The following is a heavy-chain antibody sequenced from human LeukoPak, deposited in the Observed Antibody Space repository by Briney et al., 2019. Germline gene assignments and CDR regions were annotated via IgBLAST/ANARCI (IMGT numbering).Heavy chain of an antibody. J-gene: IGHJ3*02. Sequence: PSETLSLTCTVSGGSISGYYWSWIRQPPGKGLEWIGYIYYSGSTNYNPSLKSRVTISVDTSKNQFSLKLSSVTAADTAVYYCARAPYSGYDFLLAFDIWGQGTMVTVSS. V-gene: IGHV4-59*01. CDR3: ARAPYSGYDFLLAFDI. CDR1: GGSISGYY. D-gene: IGHD5-12*01. CDR2: IYYSGST.